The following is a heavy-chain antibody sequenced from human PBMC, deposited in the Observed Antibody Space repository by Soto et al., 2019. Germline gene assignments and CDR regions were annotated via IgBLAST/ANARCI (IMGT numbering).Heavy chain of an antibody. CDR1: GFTFSGSA. V-gene: IGHV3-73*02. CDR2: IGNKANSYAT. CDR3: SGVDRSMVPRKDY. Sequence: EVQLVESGGGLVQPWGSLKLSCAASGFTFSGSAVHWVRQASGEGLEWVGRIGNKANSYATTYAASVKGRFTISRDDSKNTAYLQMNSLKTEDTAVYYCSGVDRSMVPRKDYWGQGTLVTVSS. J-gene: IGHJ4*02. D-gene: IGHD5-18*01.